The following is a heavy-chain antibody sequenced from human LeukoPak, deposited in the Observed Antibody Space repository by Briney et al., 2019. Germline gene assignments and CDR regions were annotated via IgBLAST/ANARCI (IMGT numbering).Heavy chain of an antibody. Sequence: GASVKVSCKASGYTFTSYGISWVRQAPGQGLEWMGWISAYNGNTNYAQKFQGRVTMTRNTSISTAYMELSSLRSEDTAVYYCARVGLMGANLEMDVWGQGTTVTVSS. CDR1: GYTFTSYG. V-gene: IGHV1-18*01. J-gene: IGHJ6*02. CDR3: ARVGLMGANLEMDV. D-gene: IGHD1-26*01. CDR2: ISAYNGNT.